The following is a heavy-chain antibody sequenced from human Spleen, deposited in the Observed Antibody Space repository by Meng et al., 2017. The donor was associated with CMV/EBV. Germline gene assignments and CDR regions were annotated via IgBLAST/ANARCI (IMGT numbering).Heavy chain of an antibody. CDR2: ISYDGSNK. V-gene: IGHV3-30-3*01. Sequence: SGFTFSSYAMNWVRKAPGKGQEWVAVISYDGSNKYYADSVKGRFTISRENSKNTLYLQMNSLRAEDTAVYYCASLGSGYDWHSYFDYWGQGTLVTVSS. CDR3: ASLGSGYDWHSYFDY. J-gene: IGHJ4*02. D-gene: IGHD5-12*01. CDR1: GFTFSSYA.